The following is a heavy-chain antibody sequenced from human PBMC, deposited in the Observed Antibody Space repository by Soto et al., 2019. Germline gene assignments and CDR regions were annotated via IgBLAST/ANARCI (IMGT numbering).Heavy chain of an antibody. D-gene: IGHD3-10*01. J-gene: IGHJ4*02. Sequence: GGSLRLSCAASGFTFSSYAMSWVRQAPGKGLEWVSAISGSGGSTYYADSMKGRFTISRDNSKNTLYLQMNSLRAEATAVYYCAKRLRYGSGSYGIEKLGSYFDYWGQGTLVTVSS. CDR1: GFTFSSYA. CDR3: AKRLRYGSGSYGIEKLGSYFDY. CDR2: ISGSGGST. V-gene: IGHV3-23*01.